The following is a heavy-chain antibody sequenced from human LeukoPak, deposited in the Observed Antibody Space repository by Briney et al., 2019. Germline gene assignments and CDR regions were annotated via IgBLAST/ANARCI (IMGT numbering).Heavy chain of an antibody. CDR1: GYSISSGYY. Sequence: SEALSLTCIVSGYSISSGYYWSWIRQPPGKGLEWIGYIYHSGSTYYNPSLKSRVTISVDRSKNQFSLKLSSVTAADTAVYYCARAQKNYDFWSGFSLVDIWGQGTMVTVSS. CDR3: ARAQKNYDFWSGFSLVDI. J-gene: IGHJ3*02. D-gene: IGHD3-3*01. V-gene: IGHV4-38-2*02. CDR2: IYHSGST.